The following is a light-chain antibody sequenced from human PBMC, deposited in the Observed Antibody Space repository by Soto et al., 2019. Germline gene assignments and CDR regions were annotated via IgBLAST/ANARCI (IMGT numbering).Light chain of an antibody. CDR3: YSYAGVSTLV. CDR1: SSDVGSYDL. CDR2: EVT. Sequence: QSALTQPASVSGSPGQSITISCTGTSSDVGSYDLVSWYQQHPGKVPKVMIYEVTKRPSGVSNRFSGSKSGNTASLTISGLQAEDEADYYCYSYAGVSTLVFGGGTKVTVL. V-gene: IGLV2-23*02. J-gene: IGLJ3*02.